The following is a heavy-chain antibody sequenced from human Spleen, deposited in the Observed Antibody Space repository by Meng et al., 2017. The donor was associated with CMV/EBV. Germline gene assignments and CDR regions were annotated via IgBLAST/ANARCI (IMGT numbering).Heavy chain of an antibody. Sequence: SETVSLTCTVSCGSISSYYWSWIRQPPGKGLEWIGYIYYSGSTNYNPSLKSRVTISVDTSKNQFSLKLSSVTAADTAVYYCARVSTIFGVVSPWGQGTLVTVSS. V-gene: IGHV4-59*01. D-gene: IGHD3-3*01. CDR1: CGSISSYY. CDR3: ARVSTIFGVVSP. CDR2: IYYSGST. J-gene: IGHJ5*02.